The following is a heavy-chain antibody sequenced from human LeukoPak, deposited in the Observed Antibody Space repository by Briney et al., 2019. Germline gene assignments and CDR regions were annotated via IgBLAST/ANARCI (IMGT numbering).Heavy chain of an antibody. CDR3: AREYSSGWIGDY. D-gene: IGHD6-19*01. Sequence: ASVKVSCKASGYTFTSYDINWVRQATGQGLEWMGWMNPNSGNTGYAQKFQGRVTITRDTSASTAYMELSSLRSEDTAVYYCAREYSSGWIGDYWGQGTLVTVSS. J-gene: IGHJ4*02. V-gene: IGHV1-8*01. CDR2: MNPNSGNT. CDR1: GYTFTSYD.